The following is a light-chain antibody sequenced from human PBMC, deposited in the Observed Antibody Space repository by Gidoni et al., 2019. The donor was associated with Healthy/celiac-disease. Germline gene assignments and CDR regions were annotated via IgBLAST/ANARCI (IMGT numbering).Light chain of an antibody. Sequence: DIQMTQSPSSLSASVGDRVTITCQASQDISNYLNWYQQKPGKAPKLLIYDASNLETGVPSRFSGSGSGTDFTFTISSLQSEDIATYYCQQYDNLPYGFGQGTKLEIK. J-gene: IGKJ2*03. V-gene: IGKV1-33*01. CDR2: DAS. CDR1: QDISNY. CDR3: QQYDNLPYG.